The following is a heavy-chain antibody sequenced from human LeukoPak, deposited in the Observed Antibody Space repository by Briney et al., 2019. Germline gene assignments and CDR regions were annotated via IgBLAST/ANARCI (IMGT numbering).Heavy chain of an antibody. CDR1: GYTLTELS. CDR2: FDPEDGET. D-gene: IGHD3-10*01. Sequence: GASVKVSCKVSGYTLTELSMHWVRQAPGKGLEWMGGFDPEDGETIYAQRFQGRVTMTEDTSTDTAYMELSSLRSEDTAVYYCATMGARGDTFVDYWGQGTLVTVSS. CDR3: ATMGARGDTFVDY. V-gene: IGHV1-24*01. J-gene: IGHJ4*02.